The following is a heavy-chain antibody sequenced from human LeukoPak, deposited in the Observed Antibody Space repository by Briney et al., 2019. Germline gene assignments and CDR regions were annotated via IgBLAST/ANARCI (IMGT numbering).Heavy chain of an antibody. J-gene: IGHJ1*01. V-gene: IGHV1-46*01. Sequence: ASVKVSCKASGYIFTNYYMHSLGQAPGQRLEWMGRINPTCGSTSYAQKFQGRVTMTRDTSTSTVYMELSSLRSEDTALYYCARDLGQAEYGSSWYRYFQHWGQGTLVTVSS. CDR2: INPTCGST. D-gene: IGHD6-13*01. CDR3: ARDLGQAEYGSSWYRYFQH. CDR1: GYIFTNYY.